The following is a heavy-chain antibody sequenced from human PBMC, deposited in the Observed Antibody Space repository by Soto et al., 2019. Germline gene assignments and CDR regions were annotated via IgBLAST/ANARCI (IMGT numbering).Heavy chain of an antibody. CDR3: ARSQGSSTSLEIYYYYYYGMDV. J-gene: IGHJ6*02. D-gene: IGHD2-2*01. Sequence: QVQLVQSGAEVKKPGSSVKVSCKASGGTFSSYAISWVRQAPGQGLEWVGGIIPISGTTNYAQKFQGRVTITADESTGTAYMELSSLRSEDTAVYYCARSQGSSTSLEIYYYYYYGMDVWGQGTTVTVSS. CDR1: GGTFSSYA. V-gene: IGHV1-69*01. CDR2: IIPISGTT.